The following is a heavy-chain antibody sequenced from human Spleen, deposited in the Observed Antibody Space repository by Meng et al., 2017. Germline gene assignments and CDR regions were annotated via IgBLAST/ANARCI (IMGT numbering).Heavy chain of an antibody. Sequence: ASVKVSCKASGYTFTSYDINWVRQATGQGLEWMGWMNPNSGNTGYAQKFQDRVTITRNTSISTAYMELSSLRSEDTAVYYCARAVLGNGYSPTLERSAYYYGMDVWGQGTTVTVSS. CDR1: GYTFTSYD. D-gene: IGHD5-18*01. V-gene: IGHV1-8*03. J-gene: IGHJ6*02. CDR2: MNPNSGNT. CDR3: ARAVLGNGYSPTLERSAYYYGMDV.